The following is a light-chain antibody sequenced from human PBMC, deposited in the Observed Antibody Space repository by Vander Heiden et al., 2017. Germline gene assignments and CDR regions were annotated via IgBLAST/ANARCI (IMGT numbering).Light chain of an antibody. CDR2: GNS. CDR3: QSYDSSLSGSRGV. J-gene: IGLJ2*01. CDR1: SSNIGAGYD. V-gene: IGLV1-40*01. Sequence: QSVLTQPPSVSGAPGQRVTISCTGSSSNIGAGYDVHWYQQLPGTAPKLLIYGNSNRPSGGPDRFSGSKSGTAASLAITGLQAEDEADYYCQSYDSSLSGSRGVFGGGTKLTVL.